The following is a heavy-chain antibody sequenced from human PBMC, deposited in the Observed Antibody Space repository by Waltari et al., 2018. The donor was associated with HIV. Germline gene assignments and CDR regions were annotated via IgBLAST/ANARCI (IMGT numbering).Heavy chain of an antibody. V-gene: IGHV3-11*05. CDR2: IAVSSAYT. CDR1: GFTFSDYY. J-gene: IGHJ3*02. D-gene: IGHD2-15*01. CDR3: ARVARGLRQGSFDI. Sequence: QVHLVESGGDLVKPGGSLRLSCVGSGFTFSDYYMTWIRQAPGKRLEGVSYIAVSSAYTNYGDSVKGRFTMSIDDAKKSLFLQINSLRPEDTAVYYCARVARGLRQGSFDIWDQGTMVTVSS.